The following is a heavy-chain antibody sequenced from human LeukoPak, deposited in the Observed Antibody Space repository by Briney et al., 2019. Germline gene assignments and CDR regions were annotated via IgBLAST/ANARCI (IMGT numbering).Heavy chain of an antibody. J-gene: IGHJ4*02. V-gene: IGHV3-30*18. CDR3: AKDQDLGRRWLVLDY. Sequence: GRSLRLSCAASGLTFSSYGMHWVRQAPGKGLEWVAVISYDGSNKYYADSVKGRFTISRDNSKNTLYLQMNSLRAEDTAVYYCAKDQDLGRRWLVLDYWGQGTLVTVSS. CDR1: GLTFSSYG. CDR2: ISYDGSNK. D-gene: IGHD6-19*01.